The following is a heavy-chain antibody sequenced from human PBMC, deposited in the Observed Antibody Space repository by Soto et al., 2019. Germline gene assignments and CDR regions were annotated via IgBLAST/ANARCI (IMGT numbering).Heavy chain of an antibody. CDR3: ARGGGYCGGGSCYPGPYCDY. Sequence: QVQLVESGGGVVQPGRSLRLSCAASGFTFSSYAMHWVRQAPGKGLEWVAVISYDGSNKYYADSVKGRFTISRDNSKNAPYRQMHRLRDEDRAVYYWARGGGYCGGGSCYPGPYCDYWGQGTLVTVSS. J-gene: IGHJ4*02. V-gene: IGHV3-30-3*01. D-gene: IGHD2-15*01. CDR2: ISYDGSNK. CDR1: GFTFSSYA.